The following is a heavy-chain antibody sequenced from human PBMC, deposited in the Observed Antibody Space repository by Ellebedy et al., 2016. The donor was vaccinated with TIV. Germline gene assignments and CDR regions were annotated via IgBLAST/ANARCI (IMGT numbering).Heavy chain of an antibody. Sequence: PGGSLRLSCAASGFSFISYTMTWVRQAPGKGLEWVSYTEGIGPGDGRTVFYADSVKGRFTISRDNAKKSLYLQMNGLRAEDTAVYYCARSEDGYNTYTFWGQGTLVTVSS. J-gene: IGHJ4*02. CDR1: GFSFISYT. V-gene: IGHV3-48*04. D-gene: IGHD5-24*01. CDR2: TEGIGPGDGRTV. CDR3: ARSEDGYNTYTF.